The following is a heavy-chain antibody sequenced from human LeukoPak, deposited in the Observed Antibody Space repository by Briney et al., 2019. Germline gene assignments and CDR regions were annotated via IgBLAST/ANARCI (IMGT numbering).Heavy chain of an antibody. CDR3: AKDSTTFYDFWSRYH. CDR1: GFTFSRYA. V-gene: IGHV3-23*01. CDR2: ISATGGST. Sequence: GGSLRLSCAASGFTFSRYAMSWVPQAPGKGLERVSAISATGGSTYYADSVKGRFTISRDNSKNTLYLQMNSLRAEDTAVYYCAKDSTTFYDFWSRYHWGQGTLVSVSS. D-gene: IGHD3-3*01. J-gene: IGHJ4*02.